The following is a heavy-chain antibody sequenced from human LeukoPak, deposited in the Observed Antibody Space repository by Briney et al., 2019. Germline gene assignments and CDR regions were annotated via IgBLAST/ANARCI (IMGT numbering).Heavy chain of an antibody. D-gene: IGHD6-13*01. CDR3: ARDADIAAAGLLDC. CDR2: ISSSSSYI. CDR1: GFTFSSYS. J-gene: IGHJ4*02. Sequence: GGSLRLSCAASGFTFSSYSMNWVRQAPGKGLEWVSSISSSSSYIYYADSVKGRFTISRDNAKNSLYLQMNSLRAEHTAVYYCARDADIAAAGLLDCWGQGTLVTVSS. V-gene: IGHV3-21*01.